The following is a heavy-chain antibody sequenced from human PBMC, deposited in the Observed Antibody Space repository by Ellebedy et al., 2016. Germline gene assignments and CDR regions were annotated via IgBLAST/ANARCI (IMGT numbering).Heavy chain of an antibody. D-gene: IGHD4-17*01. Sequence: GGSLRLSCAASGFTFSSYGMHWVRQAPGKGLEWVAVISYDGSNKYYADSVKGRFTISRDNSKNTLYLQMNSLRAEDTAVYYCAKSYGDYGGNFFDYWGQGTLVTVSS. CDR3: AKSYGDYGGNFFDY. CDR2: ISYDGSNK. V-gene: IGHV3-30*18. CDR1: GFTFSSYG. J-gene: IGHJ4*02.